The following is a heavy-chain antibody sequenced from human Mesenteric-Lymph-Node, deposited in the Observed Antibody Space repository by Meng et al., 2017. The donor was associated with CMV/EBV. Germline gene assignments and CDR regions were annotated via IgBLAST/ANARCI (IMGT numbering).Heavy chain of an antibody. CDR2: IFHSGIT. J-gene: IGHJ4*02. CDR3: ARHIGSSQGGY. CDR1: GGSFSGYY. D-gene: IGHD6-13*01. V-gene: IGHV4-34*12. Sequence: LTCAFYGGSFSGYYWSCIRQPPGKGLEWIGEIFHSGITKYNPSLKSRVTISVDKSKNQFFLKLSSVTAADTAVYYCARHIGSSQGGYWGQGTLVTVSS.